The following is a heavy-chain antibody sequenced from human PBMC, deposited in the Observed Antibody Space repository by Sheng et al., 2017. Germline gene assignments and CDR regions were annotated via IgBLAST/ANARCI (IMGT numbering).Heavy chain of an antibody. D-gene: IGHD2-2*01. CDR3: ARDVVVPAASLYYLDY. Sequence: QLQLQESGPGLVKPSETLSLTCTVSGGSISSSGYNWGWIRQPPGKGLEWLGTIYYSGSTYYNPSLKSRVTIAVDTSKNQFSLKLSSVTAADTAVYYCARDVVVPAASLYYLDYWGQGTLVHRLL. CDR2: IYYSGST. J-gene: IGHJ4*02. CDR1: GGSISSSGYN. V-gene: IGHV4-39*07.